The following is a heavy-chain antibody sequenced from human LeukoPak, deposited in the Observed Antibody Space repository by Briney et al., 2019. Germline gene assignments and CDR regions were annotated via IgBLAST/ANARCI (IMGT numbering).Heavy chain of an antibody. J-gene: IGHJ3*02. V-gene: IGHV3-74*01. CDR1: GFTFSSYW. D-gene: IGHD6-19*01. CDR2: IDPDDSGS. Sequence: PGGSLRLSCAASGFTFSSYWMHWVRQAPGEGLVWVSRIDPDDSGSTYADSVKGRFTISRDNAKNTLWLQMNSLRADDTAVYYCARRVAGDAFDIWGQGTMVTVSS. CDR3: ARRVAGDAFDI.